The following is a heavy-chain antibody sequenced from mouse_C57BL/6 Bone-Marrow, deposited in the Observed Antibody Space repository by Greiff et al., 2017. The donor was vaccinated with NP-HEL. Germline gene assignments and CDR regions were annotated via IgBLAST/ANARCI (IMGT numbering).Heavy chain of an antibody. CDR3: ARSGAGYAMDY. CDR2: INPYNGGT. D-gene: IGHD3-2*02. J-gene: IGHJ4*01. V-gene: IGHV1-19*01. CDR1: GYTFTDYY. Sequence: EVQLQKSGPVLVKPGASVKMSCKASGYTFTDYYMNWVKQSHGKSLEWIGVINPYNGGTSYNQKFKGKATLTVDKSSSTAYMELNSLTSEDSAVYYCARSGAGYAMDYWGQGTSVTVSS.